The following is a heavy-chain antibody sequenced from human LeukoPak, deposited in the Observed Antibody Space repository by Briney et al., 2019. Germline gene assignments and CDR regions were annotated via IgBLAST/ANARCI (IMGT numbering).Heavy chain of an antibody. V-gene: IGHV3-21*01. CDR2: ISSSSSYI. D-gene: IGHD2-15*01. CDR3: ARDYRSGGSCRGWDYYGMDV. CDR1: GFTFSSYS. J-gene: IGHJ6*02. Sequence: PGGSLRLSCAASGFTFSSYSMNWVRQAPGKGLEWVSSISSSSSYIYYADSVKGRFTISRDNAKNSLYLQMNSLRAEDTAVYYCARDYRSGGSCRGWDYYGMDVWGQGTTVTVSS.